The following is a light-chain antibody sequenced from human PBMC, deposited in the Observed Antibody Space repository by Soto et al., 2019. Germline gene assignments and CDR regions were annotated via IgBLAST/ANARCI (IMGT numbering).Light chain of an antibody. J-gene: IGLJ1*01. CDR3: SSFTSSRAYV. CDR1: SSDVGNYNY. CDR2: EVS. V-gene: IGLV2-14*01. Sequence: QSVLTQPASVSGSPGQSTTISCTGTSSDVGNYNYVSWYQQRSGKAPKLIIYEVSNRPSGASNRFSGSKSGNTASLTISGLQAEDEADYYCSSFTSSRAYVFGIGTKVTVL.